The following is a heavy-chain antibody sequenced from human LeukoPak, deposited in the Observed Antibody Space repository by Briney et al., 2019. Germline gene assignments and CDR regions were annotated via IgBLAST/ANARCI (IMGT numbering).Heavy chain of an antibody. CDR2: IYNSGST. CDR3: ARNSSGNYFDY. CDR1: GNFISNTYY. J-gene: IGHJ4*02. D-gene: IGHD1-26*01. V-gene: IGHV4-38-2*01. Sequence: RSETLSLTCAVSGNFISNTYYWGWIRQPPGKELEWIGSIYNSGSTHYNPSLKSRVTISVDTSKNQFSLKLSSVTAADTAVYYCARNSSGNYFDYWGQGTLVTVSS.